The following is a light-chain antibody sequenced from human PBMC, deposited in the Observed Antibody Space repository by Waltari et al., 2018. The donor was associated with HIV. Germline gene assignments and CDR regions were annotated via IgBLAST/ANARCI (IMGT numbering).Light chain of an antibody. CDR1: SSDVGGYNS. V-gene: IGLV2-14*01. Sequence: QSALTQPASVSGSPGQSNTISCTGTSSDVGGYNSVSWYQQHPGKAPKLMICSVRNRASWVSISFSGSKSGNTASLTISGLQAEDEADYYCSSYTSSSTLVFGTGTKVTVL. CDR3: SSYTSSSTLV. J-gene: IGLJ1*01. CDR2: SVR.